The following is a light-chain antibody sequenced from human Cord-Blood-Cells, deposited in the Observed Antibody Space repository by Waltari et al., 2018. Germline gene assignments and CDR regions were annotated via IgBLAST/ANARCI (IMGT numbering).Light chain of an antibody. CDR1: QSVLYSSNNKNY. J-gene: IGKJ2*01. V-gene: IGKV4-1*01. Sequence: DIVMTQSPDPLAVSLGERAPITCKSSQSVLYSSNNKNYLAWYQQKPGQPPKLLIYWASTRESGVPDRFSGSGSGTDFTLTISSLQAEDVAVYYCQQYYSTPYTFGQGTKLEIK. CDR2: WAS. CDR3: QQYYSTPYT.